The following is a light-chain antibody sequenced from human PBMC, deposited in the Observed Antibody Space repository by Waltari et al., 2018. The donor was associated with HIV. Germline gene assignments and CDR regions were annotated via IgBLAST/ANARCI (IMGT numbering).Light chain of an antibody. J-gene: IGLJ3*02. V-gene: IGLV1-44*01. CDR2: SND. CDR3: AAWDDSLNVWV. Sequence: QSVLTQPPSASGTPGQMVTISCSGGSSYIGRTTVDWYQQVPGMAPHLLIDSNDQRSSVIAGRFSGSKAGTSASLAVRGLQSEDEADYCCAAWDDSLNVWVFGGGTKLTVL. CDR1: SSYIGRTT.